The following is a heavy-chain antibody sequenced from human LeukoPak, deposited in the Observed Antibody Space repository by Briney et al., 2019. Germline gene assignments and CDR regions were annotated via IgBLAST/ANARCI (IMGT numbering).Heavy chain of an antibody. CDR3: AKPLGGFGTHDAFDI. Sequence: GGSLRLSCAASGFTFTNYGTHWVRQAPGKGLEWVTLISYDGSNKYYVDSVKGRFTISRDNSKNTLYLQMNSLRAEDTAVYYCAKPLGGFGTHDAFDIWGQGTMVTVSS. V-gene: IGHV3-30*18. D-gene: IGHD3-10*01. CDR2: ISYDGSNK. J-gene: IGHJ3*02. CDR1: GFTFTNYG.